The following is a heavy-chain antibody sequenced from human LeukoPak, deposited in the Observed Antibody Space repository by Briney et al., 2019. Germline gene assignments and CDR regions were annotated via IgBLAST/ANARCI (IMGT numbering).Heavy chain of an antibody. V-gene: IGHV3-21*01. CDR3: ARDDMKELPCNAFDI. CDR2: ISSSSSYI. CDR1: GFTFSSYS. J-gene: IGHJ3*02. D-gene: IGHD1-26*01. Sequence: PGGSLRLSCAASGFTFSSYSMNWVRQAPGKGLEWVSSISSSSSYIYYADSVKGRFTISRDNAKNSLYLQMNSLRAEDTAVYYCARDDMKELPCNAFDIWGQGTMVTVSS.